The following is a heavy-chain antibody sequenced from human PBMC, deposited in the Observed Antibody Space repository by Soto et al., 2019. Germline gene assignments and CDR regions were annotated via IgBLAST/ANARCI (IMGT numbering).Heavy chain of an antibody. Sequence: EVQLLESGGGLVQPGWSLRLPCAASGFTFSSYAMSWVRQAPGKGLEWVSAISGSGGSTYYADSVKGRLTISRDNSKNTLYLQMNSLRAEDTAVYYCARTLYSYGTDYWGQGTLVTVSS. CDR2: ISGSGGST. V-gene: IGHV3-23*01. CDR1: GFTFSSYA. J-gene: IGHJ4*02. D-gene: IGHD5-18*01. CDR3: ARTLYSYGTDY.